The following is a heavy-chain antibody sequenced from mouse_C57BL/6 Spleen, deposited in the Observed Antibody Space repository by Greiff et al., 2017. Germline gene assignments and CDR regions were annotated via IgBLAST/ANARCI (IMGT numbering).Heavy chain of an antibody. J-gene: IGHJ2*01. Sequence: QVQLQQPGAELVMPGASVKLSCKASGYTFTSYWMHWVKQRPGQGLEWIGEIDPSDSYTNYNQKFKGKSTLTVDKSSSTAYMQLSSLTSEDSAVYYCARCGSSSHFDYWGQGTTLTVSS. CDR3: ARCGSSSHFDY. D-gene: IGHD1-1*01. V-gene: IGHV1-69*01. CDR2: IDPSDSYT. CDR1: GYTFTSYW.